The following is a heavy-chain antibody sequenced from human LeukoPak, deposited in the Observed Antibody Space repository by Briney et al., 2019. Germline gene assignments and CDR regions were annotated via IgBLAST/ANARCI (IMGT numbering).Heavy chain of an antibody. D-gene: IGHD5-18*01. CDR3: ARGLYSSLYYFDY. J-gene: IGHJ4*02. CDR1: GFTVSSNY. V-gene: IGHV3-53*01. Sequence: ESLRLSCAASGFTVSSNYMSWVRQAPGKGLEWVSVIYSGGSTYYADSVKGRFTISRDNSKNTLYLQMNSLRAEDTAVYYCARGLYSSLYYFDYWGQGTLVTVSS. CDR2: IYSGGST.